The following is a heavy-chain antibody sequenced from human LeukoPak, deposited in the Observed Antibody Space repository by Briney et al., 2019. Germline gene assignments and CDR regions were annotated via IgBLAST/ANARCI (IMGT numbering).Heavy chain of an antibody. D-gene: IGHD2-8*02. V-gene: IGHV4-59*01. Sequence: SETLSLTCAVYGGSFSGYYWSWIRQPPGKGLEWIGYICYSGSTNYNPSLKSRVTISVDTSKNQFSLKLSSVTAADTAVYYCARADLTGYYGMDVWGQGTTVTVSS. CDR3: ARADLTGYYGMDV. CDR2: ICYSGST. J-gene: IGHJ6*02. CDR1: GGSFSGYY.